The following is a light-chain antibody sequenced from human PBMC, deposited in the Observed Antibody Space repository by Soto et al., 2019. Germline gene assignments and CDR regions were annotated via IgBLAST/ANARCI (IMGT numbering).Light chain of an antibody. CDR2: DVG. J-gene: IGLJ3*02. Sequence: QSALTQPASVSGSPGQWITISCTGTSGEVGGYNYVSWYQQHPGKAPKLMIYDVGNRPSGVSNRFSGSKSGNTASLTISGLQAEDEADYYCSSYTSSSATVFGGGTKLTVL. V-gene: IGLV2-14*01. CDR3: SSYTSSSATV. CDR1: SGEVGGYNY.